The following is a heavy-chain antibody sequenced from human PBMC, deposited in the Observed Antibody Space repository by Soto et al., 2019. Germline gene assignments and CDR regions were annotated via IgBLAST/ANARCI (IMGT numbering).Heavy chain of an antibody. D-gene: IGHD1-1*01. CDR3: ARGRYGDY. Sequence: QVHLVQSGAEVKKPGASVKVSCKGSGYGFTTYGITWVRQAPGQGLEWMAWISAHNGNTNYAQKRQGRVTETRDTPTCTAEMELRSLRSGDTAVYDCARGRYGDYWGQGALVTVSS. J-gene: IGHJ4*02. CDR2: ISAHNGNT. CDR1: GYGFTTYG. V-gene: IGHV1-18*01.